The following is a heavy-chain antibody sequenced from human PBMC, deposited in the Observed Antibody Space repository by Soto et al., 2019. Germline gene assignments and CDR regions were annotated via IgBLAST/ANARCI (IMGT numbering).Heavy chain of an antibody. CDR1: GGTFSSYT. V-gene: IGHV1-69*04. J-gene: IGHJ5*02. CDR2: IIPILGIA. D-gene: IGHD2-2*01. Sequence: EASVKVSCKASGGTFSSYTISWVRQAPGQGLEWMGRIIPILGIANYAQKFQGRVTITADKSTSTAYMELSSLRSEDTAVYYCAREGRYCSSTSCYGWFDPWGQGTLVTVSS. CDR3: AREGRYCSSTSCYGWFDP.